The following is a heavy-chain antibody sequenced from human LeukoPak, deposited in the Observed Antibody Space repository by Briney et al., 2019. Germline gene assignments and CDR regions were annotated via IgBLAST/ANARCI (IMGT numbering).Heavy chain of an antibody. Sequence: SVKVSFKCSVGTFSSYAISWVRQPPGQGLEWMGGIITIFGTANYAQKFPGRVTITADKSTSTAYMELSSLRSEDTAVYYCATGGDFWSGYYTLNWFDPWGQGTLVTVSS. CDR3: ATGGDFWSGYYTLNWFDP. D-gene: IGHD3-3*01. V-gene: IGHV1-69*06. J-gene: IGHJ5*02. CDR2: IITIFGTA. CDR1: VGTFSSYA.